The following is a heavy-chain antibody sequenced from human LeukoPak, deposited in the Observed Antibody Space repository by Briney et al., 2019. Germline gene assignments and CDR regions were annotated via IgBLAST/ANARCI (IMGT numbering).Heavy chain of an antibody. D-gene: IGHD1-1*01. Sequence: GGSLRLSCAASGFTFSSYGMHWVRQAPGKGLEWVAVIWYDGSHKYYADSVKGRFTISRDNSKNTLSLQMNSLRAEDTAVYYCARDRRNGDEGCDYWGQGTLVTVSS. J-gene: IGHJ4*02. CDR3: ARDRRNGDEGCDY. CDR1: GFTFSSYG. CDR2: IWYDGSHK. V-gene: IGHV3-33*01.